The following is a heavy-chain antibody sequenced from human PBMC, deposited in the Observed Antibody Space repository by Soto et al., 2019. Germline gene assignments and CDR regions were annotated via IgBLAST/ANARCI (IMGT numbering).Heavy chain of an antibody. V-gene: IGHV4-59*12. CDR2: VYYSGNT. CDR3: AGDYGSGSYRFDY. J-gene: IGHJ4*02. CDR1: GGSISSYH. Sequence: KLSETLSLTCSVSGGSISSYHWSWIRQPPGKGLEWIGYVYYSGNTIYNPSLKSRVTMSVDRSKNQFSLKLSSVTAADTAVYYCAGDYGSGSYRFDYWGQGTLVTVSS. D-gene: IGHD3-10*01.